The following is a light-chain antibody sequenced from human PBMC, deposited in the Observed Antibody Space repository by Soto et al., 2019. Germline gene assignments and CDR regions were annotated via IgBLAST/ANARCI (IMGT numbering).Light chain of an antibody. V-gene: IGKV3-20*01. J-gene: IGKJ2*01. CDR2: AAS. Sequence: PGERATLSCRASQSVNSNFLAWYQQNPGQAPRLLIYAASTRATGIPDRFSGSRSETDFTLTISRLEPEDFAVYYCQHYGSSPPNTFGQGTKLEFK. CDR1: QSVNSNF. CDR3: QHYGSSPPNT.